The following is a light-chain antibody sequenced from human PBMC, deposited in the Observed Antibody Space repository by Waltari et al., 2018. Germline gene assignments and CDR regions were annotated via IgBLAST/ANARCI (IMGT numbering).Light chain of an antibody. CDR3: SSYTSSSTLV. CDR2: DGS. J-gene: IGLJ1*01. CDR1: SSDVGGYNY. Sequence: QSALTQPASVSGSPGQSITISCTGTSSDVGGYNYVSWYQQHPGKAPKLMIYDGSNRPSGVSKRFSGSKAGNTASLTISGLQAEDEADYYCSSYTSSSTLVFGTGTKVTVL. V-gene: IGLV2-14*03.